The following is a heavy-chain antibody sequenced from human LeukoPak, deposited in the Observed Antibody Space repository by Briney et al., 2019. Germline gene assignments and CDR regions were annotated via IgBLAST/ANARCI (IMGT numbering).Heavy chain of an antibody. CDR1: GFTVSSNY. J-gene: IGHJ3*02. CDR3: ARGWELLTDAFDI. CDR2: IYSGGST. D-gene: IGHD1-26*01. Sequence: PGGSLRLSCAASGFTVSSNYMSWVRQAPGKGLEWVSVIYSGGSTYYADSVKGRFTISRDNSRNTLYLQMNSLRAEDTAVYYCARGWELLTDAFDIWGQGTMVTISS. V-gene: IGHV3-66*01.